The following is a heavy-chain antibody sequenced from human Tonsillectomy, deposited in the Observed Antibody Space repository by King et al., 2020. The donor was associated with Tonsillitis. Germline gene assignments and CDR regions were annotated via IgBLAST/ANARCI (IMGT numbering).Heavy chain of an antibody. V-gene: IGHV3-7*01. CDR2: IRQDGSEK. D-gene: IGHD3-9*01. CDR1: GFTFSNYW. CDR3: ARDRQYDILTGKTYYYGMDV. Sequence: QLVQSGGGLVQPGGSLRLSCAASGFTFSNYWMSWVRQAPGKGLEWVANIRQDGSEKYCVDSVKGRFTISRDNAKNSLYLQMNSLGAEDTAVYYCARDRQYDILTGKTYYYGMDVWGQGTTVTVSS. J-gene: IGHJ6*02.